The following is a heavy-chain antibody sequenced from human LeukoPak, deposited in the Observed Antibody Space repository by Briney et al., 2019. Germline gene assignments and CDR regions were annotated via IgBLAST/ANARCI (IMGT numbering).Heavy chain of an antibody. CDR2: IYHSGST. CDR3: AREGYGGDYYYGMDV. Sequence: PSETLSLTCAVSGGSISSSNWWSWVRQPPGKGLEWIGEIYHSGSTNYNPSLKSRVAISIDTSKNQFSLKLSSVTPADTAVYYCAREGYGGDYYYGMDVWGQGTTVTVSS. V-gene: IGHV4-4*02. CDR1: GGSISSSNW. D-gene: IGHD5-18*01. J-gene: IGHJ6*02.